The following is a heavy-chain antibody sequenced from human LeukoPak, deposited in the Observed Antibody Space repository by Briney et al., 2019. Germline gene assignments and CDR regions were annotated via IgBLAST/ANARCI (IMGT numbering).Heavy chain of an antibody. CDR1: GGTFSSYA. Sequence: GSSVKVSCKASGGTFSSYAISWVRQAPGQGLEWMGRIIPILGIANYAQKFQGRVTITADKSTSTAYMELSSLRSEDTAVYYCARGYHYGSGSPADNWGQGTLVTVSS. D-gene: IGHD3-10*01. CDR3: ARGYHYGSGSPADN. V-gene: IGHV1-69*04. CDR2: IIPILGIA. J-gene: IGHJ4*02.